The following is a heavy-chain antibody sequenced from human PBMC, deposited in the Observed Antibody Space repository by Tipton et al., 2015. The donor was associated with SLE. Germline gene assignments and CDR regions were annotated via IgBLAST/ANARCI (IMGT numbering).Heavy chain of an antibody. D-gene: IGHD1-7*01. CDR2: IYYSGST. CDR3: ARSGPYWNYGLYFDY. CDR1: GGSISSSSYY. J-gene: IGHJ4*02. V-gene: IGHV4-39*07. Sequence: TLSLTCTVSGGSISSSSYYWGWIRQPPGKEPEWIGSIYYSGSTYYTPSLKSRVTISVDKSKNQFSLKLSSVTAADTAVYCCARSGPYWNYGLYFDYWGQGTLVTVSS.